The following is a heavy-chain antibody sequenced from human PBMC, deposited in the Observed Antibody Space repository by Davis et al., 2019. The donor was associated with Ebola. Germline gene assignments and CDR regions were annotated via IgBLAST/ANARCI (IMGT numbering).Heavy chain of an antibody. J-gene: IGHJ6*02. Sequence: GGSLRLSCAASGFTFSSYAMHWVRQAPGKGLEWVAVISYDGSNKYYADSVKGRFTISRDNSKNTLYLQMNRLRAEDTAVYYCARPDTAMVDYYYYGMDVWGQGTTVTVSS. V-gene: IGHV3-30-3*01. CDR1: GFTFSSYA. CDR2: ISYDGSNK. D-gene: IGHD5-18*01. CDR3: ARPDTAMVDYYYYGMDV.